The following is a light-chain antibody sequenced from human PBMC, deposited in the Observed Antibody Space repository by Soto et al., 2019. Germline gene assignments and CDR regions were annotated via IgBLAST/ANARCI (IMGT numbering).Light chain of an antibody. CDR1: QSVASSY. V-gene: IGKV3-20*01. J-gene: IGKJ1*01. CDR3: QQYRSSPRT. CDR2: GAS. Sequence: EIVLTQSPGTLSLFPGERATLSCRASQSVASSYLAWYQQKFGQAPRLLIYGASNRAAGIPDRFSGSGSGTDFTLTISRLEPEDSAVYFCQQYRSSPRTFGQGTKVEI.